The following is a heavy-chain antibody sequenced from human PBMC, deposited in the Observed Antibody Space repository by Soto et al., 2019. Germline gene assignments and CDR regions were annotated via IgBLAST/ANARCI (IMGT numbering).Heavy chain of an antibody. J-gene: IGHJ5*02. CDR1: GGSISSYY. Sequence: PSETLSLTCTVSGGSISSYYWSWIRQPPGKGLEWIGYIYYSGSTNYNPPLKSRVTISVDTSKNQFSLKLSSVTAADTAVYYCARTGTTLVDWFDPWGQGTLVTVSS. V-gene: IGHV4-59*01. D-gene: IGHD1-1*01. CDR2: IYYSGST. CDR3: ARTGTTLVDWFDP.